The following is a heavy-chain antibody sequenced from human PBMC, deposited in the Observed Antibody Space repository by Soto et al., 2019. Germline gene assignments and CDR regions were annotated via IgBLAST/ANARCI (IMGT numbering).Heavy chain of an antibody. V-gene: IGHV3-48*03. D-gene: IGHD5-12*01. Sequence: GGSLRLSCAASGFTFSSYEMNWVRQAPGKGLEWVSYISSSGSTIYYADSVKGRFTISRDNAKNSLYLQMNSLRAEDTAVYYCARDRGYSGYDHTPWGQGTLVTVSS. J-gene: IGHJ5*02. CDR2: ISSSGSTI. CDR1: GFTFSSYE. CDR3: ARDRGYSGYDHTP.